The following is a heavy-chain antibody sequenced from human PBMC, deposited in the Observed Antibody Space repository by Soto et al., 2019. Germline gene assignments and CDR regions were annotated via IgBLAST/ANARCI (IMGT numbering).Heavy chain of an antibody. CDR1: GFTFSSYA. J-gene: IGHJ3*02. V-gene: IGHV3-30-3*01. Sequence: GGSLRLSCAASGFTFSSYAMHWVRQAPGKGLEWVAVISHDGSNKCYADSVKGRFTISRDNSKNTLYLQMNSLRAEDTAVYYCAGGPRYYYDSSGYPLFDIWGQGTMVTVSS. CDR3: AGGPRYYYDSSGYPLFDI. D-gene: IGHD3-22*01. CDR2: ISHDGSNK.